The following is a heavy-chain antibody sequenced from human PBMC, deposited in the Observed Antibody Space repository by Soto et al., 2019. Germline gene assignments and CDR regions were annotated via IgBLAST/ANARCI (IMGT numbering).Heavy chain of an antibody. Sequence: QAGGSLRLSCAASGFTFSSYGMHWVRQAPGKGLEWVAVIPYDGGNKYYADSVKGRFTISRDNSKNTLYLQMNSLRPEDTAEYYCAKSRVGATTHYFYGMDNWGQGTTVTVSS. V-gene: IGHV3-30*18. CDR1: GFTFSSYG. J-gene: IGHJ6*02. CDR2: IPYDGGNK. CDR3: AKSRVGATTHYFYGMDN. D-gene: IGHD1-26*01.